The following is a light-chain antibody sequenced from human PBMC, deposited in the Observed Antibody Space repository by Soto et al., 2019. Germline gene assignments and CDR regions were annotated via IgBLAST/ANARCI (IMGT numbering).Light chain of an antibody. V-gene: IGKV1-9*01. CDR2: AAS. Sequence: DIQLTQSPSFLSASLGDRVTITCRASQRISSCLAWYQQKQGKAPKLLIYAASTLQSGVPSRFSGSGAGTAVTLTISSLQPEDFATYYCQQLNSYPLTFGQGTKLEIK. CDR1: QRISSC. CDR3: QQLNSYPLT. J-gene: IGKJ2*01.